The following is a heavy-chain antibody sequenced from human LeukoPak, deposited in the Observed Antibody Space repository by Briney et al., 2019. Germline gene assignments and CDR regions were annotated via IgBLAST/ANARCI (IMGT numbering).Heavy chain of an antibody. Sequence: GGSLRLSCAASGFTFSSYSMNWVRQAPGKGLEWVSSISSSSSYIYYADPVKGRFTISRDNAKNSLYLQMNSLRAEDTAVYYCARKGYDSSGLRFDPWGQGTLVTVSS. J-gene: IGHJ5*02. CDR2: ISSSSSYI. V-gene: IGHV3-21*01. CDR3: ARKGYDSSGLRFDP. D-gene: IGHD3-22*01. CDR1: GFTFSSYS.